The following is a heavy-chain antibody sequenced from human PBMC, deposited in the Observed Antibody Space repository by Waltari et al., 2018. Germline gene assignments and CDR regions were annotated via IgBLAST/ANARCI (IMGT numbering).Heavy chain of an antibody. V-gene: IGHV3-23*01. Sequence: EVQLLESGGGLVQPGGSLRLSCAASQFPFSGYSMAWVRQAPGRGLERRSAIYPSSDTIFYGDAVRGRLTVSRDNSKSTVYLEMSSLRVEDTAVYFCAKGGGPAATHPESWGQGTLVTVSS. CDR1: QFPFSGYS. CDR3: AKGGGPAATHPES. CDR2: IYPSSDTI. D-gene: IGHD6-25*01. J-gene: IGHJ4*02.